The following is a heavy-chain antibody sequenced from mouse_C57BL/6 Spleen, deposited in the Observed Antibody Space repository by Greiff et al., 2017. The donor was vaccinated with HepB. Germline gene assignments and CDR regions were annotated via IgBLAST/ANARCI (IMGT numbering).Heavy chain of an antibody. CDR3: TRDGGATGFAY. D-gene: IGHD2-3*01. J-gene: IGHJ3*01. V-gene: IGHV5-9-1*02. CDR1: GFTFSSYA. Sequence: EVMLVESGEGLVKPGGSLKLSCAASGFTFSSYAMSWVRQTPEKRLEWVAYISSGGDYIYYADTVKGRFTISRDNARNTLYLQMSSLKSEDTAMYYCTRDGGATGFAYWGQGTLVTVSA. CDR2: ISSGGDYI.